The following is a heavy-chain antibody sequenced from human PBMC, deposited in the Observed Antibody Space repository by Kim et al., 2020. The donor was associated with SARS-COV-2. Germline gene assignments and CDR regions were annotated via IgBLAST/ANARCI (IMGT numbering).Heavy chain of an antibody. D-gene: IGHD4-17*01. J-gene: IGHJ6*02. V-gene: IGHV1-69*13. CDR1: GGTFSSYA. Sequence: SVKVSCKASGGTFSSYAISWVRQAPGQGLEWMGGIIPIFGTANYAQKFQGRVTITADESTSTAYMELSSLRSVDTAVYYCARDHFDYGDYETVREYYYYGMDVWGQGTTVTVSS. CDR3: ARDHFDYGDYETVREYYYYGMDV. CDR2: IIPIFGTA.